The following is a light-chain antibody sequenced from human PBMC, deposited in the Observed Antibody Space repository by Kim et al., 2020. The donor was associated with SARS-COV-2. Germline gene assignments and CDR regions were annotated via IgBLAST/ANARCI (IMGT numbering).Light chain of an antibody. CDR1: QTISTNY. J-gene: IGKJ4*01. V-gene: IGKV3-11*01. CDR2: AAS. Sequence: SPGDGASLSCRASQTISTNYLAWYQQKPGQAPRLLIYAASNRATGIPGRFSGSGSGTDFTLTISSLEPEDFAVYYCQQYSNTPLTFGGGTKVDIK. CDR3: QQYSNTPLT.